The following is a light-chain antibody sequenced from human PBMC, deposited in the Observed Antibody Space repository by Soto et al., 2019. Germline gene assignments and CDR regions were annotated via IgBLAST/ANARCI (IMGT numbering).Light chain of an antibody. Sequence: EVVLTQSPATLSLSPGERATLSCRASQSVYSYLAWYQQKPGQPPRLLISDVSNRATGIPARFSGSGYGTDFTLTISSLEPEDFAVYYRQHRNDWPFTFGGGTKVEIK. CDR3: QHRNDWPFT. CDR2: DVS. CDR1: QSVYSY. J-gene: IGKJ4*01. V-gene: IGKV3-11*01.